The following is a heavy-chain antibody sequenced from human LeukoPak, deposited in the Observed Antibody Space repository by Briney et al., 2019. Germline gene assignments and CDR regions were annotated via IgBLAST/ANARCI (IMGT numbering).Heavy chain of an antibody. J-gene: IGHJ4*02. V-gene: IGHV3-23*01. CDR3: AKPFYSGYDSHFDY. Sequence: PGGSLRLSCAASGFTFSNYAISWVRQAPGKGVEWVSAISGSGDGTYSADSVKGRFTISRDNSKNTLYLQMNSLRAEDTAVYYCAKPFYSGYDSHFDYWGQGTLVTVSS. CDR2: ISGSGDGT. D-gene: IGHD5-12*01. CDR1: GFTFSNYA.